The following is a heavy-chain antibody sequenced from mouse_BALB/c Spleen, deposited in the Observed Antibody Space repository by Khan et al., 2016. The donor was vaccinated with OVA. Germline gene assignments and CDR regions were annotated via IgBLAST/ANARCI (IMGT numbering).Heavy chain of an antibody. Sequence: ESGPGLVKPSQSLSLTCTVTGYSITSGYAWNWIRQFPGNKLEWMGSISYSGGTSYNPSLKSRISITRDTSKNTFFLQLNSVTTEDTATYYCARGNYYGYYFDYWGQGTPLTVSS. CDR2: ISYSGGT. CDR3: ARGNYYGYYFDY. CDR1: GYSITSGYA. D-gene: IGHD1-1*01. V-gene: IGHV3-2*02. J-gene: IGHJ2*01.